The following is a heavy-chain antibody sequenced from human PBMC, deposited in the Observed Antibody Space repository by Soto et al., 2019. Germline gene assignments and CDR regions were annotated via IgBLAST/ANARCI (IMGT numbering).Heavy chain of an antibody. Sequence: QVQLVESGGGVVHPGRSLRLSCAASGFTLSAYTMHWVRQPPGKGLEWVAVISYDGKNERYTDPVKGRFTVSRDNSKSTVYLQMNSLKSEDTALYYCARDGYSGRSDGFDIWGQGTMVTVSS. CDR2: ISYDGKNE. D-gene: IGHD1-26*01. J-gene: IGHJ3*02. CDR1: GFTLSAYT. V-gene: IGHV3-30*04. CDR3: ARDGYSGRSDGFDI.